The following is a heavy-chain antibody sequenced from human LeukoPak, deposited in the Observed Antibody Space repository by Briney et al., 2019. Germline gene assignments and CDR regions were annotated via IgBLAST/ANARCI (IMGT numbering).Heavy chain of an antibody. V-gene: IGHV3-30*18. Sequence: GGSLRLSCAASGFTFSSYAMSWVRQAPGKGLEWVAVVSHDGSNEYFVDSVKGRFTISRDNSKNTLYLQMNSLRAEDTAVYYCAKEGYYGSGSYPDHWGQGTLVTVSS. D-gene: IGHD3-10*01. J-gene: IGHJ4*02. CDR3: AKEGYYGSGSYPDH. CDR1: GFTFSSYA. CDR2: VSHDGSNE.